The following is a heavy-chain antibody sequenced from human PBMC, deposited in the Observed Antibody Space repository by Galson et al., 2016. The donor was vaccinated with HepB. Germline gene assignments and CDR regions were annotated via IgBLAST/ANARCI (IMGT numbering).Heavy chain of an antibody. J-gene: IGHJ4*02. D-gene: IGHD4-11*01. CDR2: IYRGGET. Sequence: SLRLSCAVSGLTLATYGMSWVRQSPGKGLEWVSDIYRGGETYHADSVKGRFTISRDNSKNTLYLQMNSLRVEDTGVYYCARTDDYSTTQGFFDYWGQGMLVAVSS. CDR3: ARTDDYSTTQGFFDY. V-gene: IGHV3-53*05. CDR1: GLTLATYG.